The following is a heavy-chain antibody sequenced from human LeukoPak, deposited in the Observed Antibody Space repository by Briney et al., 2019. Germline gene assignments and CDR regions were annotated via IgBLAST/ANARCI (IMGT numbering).Heavy chain of an antibody. Sequence: SETLSLTCTVSGDSVSSGNYYLTWIRQPPGKGLDWITYMSPSGTTKYNPSLKSRVTTSVDTSRTQFSLRLSSVTPEDTAVYYCVRLVGGDIDYWGQGTLVTVSS. D-gene: IGHD5-12*01. J-gene: IGHJ4*02. CDR2: MSPSGTT. V-gene: IGHV4-61*01. CDR1: GDSVSSGNYY. CDR3: VRLVGGDIDY.